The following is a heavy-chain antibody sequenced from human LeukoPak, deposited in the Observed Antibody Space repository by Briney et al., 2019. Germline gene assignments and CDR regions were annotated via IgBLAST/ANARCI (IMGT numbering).Heavy chain of an antibody. D-gene: IGHD3-22*01. J-gene: IGHJ4*02. Sequence: SETLSLTCAVYGGPFSGYYWSWIRQPPGKGLEWIGEINHSGSTNYNPSLKSRVTISVDTSKNQFSLKLSSVTAADTAVYYCARAGTYSSGPSDYWGQGTLVTVSS. V-gene: IGHV4-34*01. CDR1: GGPFSGYY. CDR3: ARAGTYSSGPSDY. CDR2: INHSGST.